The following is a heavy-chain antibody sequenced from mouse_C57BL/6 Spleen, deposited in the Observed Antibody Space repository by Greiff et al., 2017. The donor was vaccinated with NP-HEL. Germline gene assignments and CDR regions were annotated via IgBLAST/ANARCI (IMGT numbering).Heavy chain of an antibody. CDR2: ISDGGSYT. J-gene: IGHJ4*01. CDR1: GFTFSSYA. Sequence: EVQGVESGGGLVKPGGSLKLSCAASGFTFSSYAMSWVRQTPEKRLEWVATISDGGSYTYYPDNVKGRFTISRDNAKNNLYLQMRHLKSEDTAMYYCARGLGAMDYWGQGTSVTVSS. CDR3: ARGLGAMDY. D-gene: IGHD3-1*01. V-gene: IGHV5-4*01.